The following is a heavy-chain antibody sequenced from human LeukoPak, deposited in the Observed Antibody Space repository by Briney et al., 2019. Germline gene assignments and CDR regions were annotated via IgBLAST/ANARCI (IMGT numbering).Heavy chain of an antibody. CDR2: INPSGGST. Sequence: ASVKVSCKASGYTFTSYYMHWVRQAPGQGLEWMGIINPSGGSTSYAQKFQGRVTMTRDTSISTAYMELSRLRSDDTAVYYCAREGGYDLQSYYFDYWGQGTLVTVSS. V-gene: IGHV1-46*01. CDR1: GYTFTSYY. J-gene: IGHJ4*02. CDR3: AREGGYDLQSYYFDY. D-gene: IGHD5-12*01.